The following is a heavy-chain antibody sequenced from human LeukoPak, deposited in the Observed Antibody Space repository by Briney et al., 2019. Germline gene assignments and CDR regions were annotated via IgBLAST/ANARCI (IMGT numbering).Heavy chain of an antibody. J-gene: IGHJ3*02. V-gene: IGHV4-34*01. Sequence: SETLFLTCAVYGGSFSGYYWSWIRQPPGKGLEWIGEIKHSGSTNYNPSLKSRVTISVDTSKHQFSLKLSSVTAADMAVYYCARVSRRRYDFWSGYYRRDAFDIWGQGTMVTVSS. CDR1: GGSFSGYY. D-gene: IGHD3-3*01. CDR2: IKHSGST. CDR3: ARVSRRRYDFWSGYYRRDAFDI.